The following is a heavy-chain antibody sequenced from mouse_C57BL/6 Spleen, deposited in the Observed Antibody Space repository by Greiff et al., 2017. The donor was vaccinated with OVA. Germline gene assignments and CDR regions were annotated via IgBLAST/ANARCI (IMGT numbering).Heavy chain of an antibody. CDR3: ARGGDGYYYFDY. CDR1: GYTFTSYW. V-gene: IGHV1-52*01. D-gene: IGHD2-3*01. Sequence: QVQLQQPGAELVRPGSSVKLSCKASGYTFTSYWMHWVKQRPIQGLEWIGNIDPSDSETHYNQKFKDKATLTVDKSSSTAYMQLSSLTSEDSAVYYCARGGDGYYYFDYWGQGTTLTVSS. CDR2: IDPSDSET. J-gene: IGHJ2*01.